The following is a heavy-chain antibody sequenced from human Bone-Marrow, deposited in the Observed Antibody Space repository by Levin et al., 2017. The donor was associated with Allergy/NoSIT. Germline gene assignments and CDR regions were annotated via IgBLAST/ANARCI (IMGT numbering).Heavy chain of an antibody. Sequence: RPGGSLRLSCAASGFTVSSNYMSWVRQAPGKGPEWVSVIYSGGSTYYADSVKGRFTISRDNSKNTLYLQMNSLRAEDTAVYYCARGWFGELLSHWGQGTLVTVSS. CDR2: IYSGGST. CDR3: ARGWFGELLSH. V-gene: IGHV3-53*01. D-gene: IGHD3-10*01. J-gene: IGHJ4*02. CDR1: GFTVSSNY.